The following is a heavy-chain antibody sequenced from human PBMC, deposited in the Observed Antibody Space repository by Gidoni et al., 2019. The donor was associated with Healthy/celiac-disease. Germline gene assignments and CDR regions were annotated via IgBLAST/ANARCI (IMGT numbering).Heavy chain of an antibody. V-gene: IGHV4-31*03. CDR3: AREGAAGGTLHREDKGDY. J-gene: IGHJ4*02. CDR1: GGSLRSGGSY. D-gene: IGHD6-13*01. Sequence: QVQLQESGPGLVKPSQTLSPTRTVPGGSLRSGGSYWSWIRQHPGKGLEWIGYIYYSGSSDYNPSLKSRVTISVDTSKNQFSLKLSSVTAADTAVYYCAREGAAGGTLHREDKGDYWGQGTLVTVSS. CDR2: IYYSGSS.